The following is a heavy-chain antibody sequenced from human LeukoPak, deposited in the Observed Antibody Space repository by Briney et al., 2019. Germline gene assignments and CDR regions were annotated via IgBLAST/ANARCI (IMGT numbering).Heavy chain of an antibody. CDR3: ARDRYDYVWESYRYTFDY. CDR1: GFTFSSYS. Sequence: PGGSLRLSCAASGFTFSSYSMNWVRQAPGKGLEWVSYISSSSSTIYYADSVKGRFTISRDNAKNSLYLQMNSLRAEDTAVYYCARDRYDYVWESYRYTFDYWGQGTLVTVSS. CDR2: ISSSSSTI. V-gene: IGHV3-48*01. J-gene: IGHJ4*02. D-gene: IGHD3-16*02.